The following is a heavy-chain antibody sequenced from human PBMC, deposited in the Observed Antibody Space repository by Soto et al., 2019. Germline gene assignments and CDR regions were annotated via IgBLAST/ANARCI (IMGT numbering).Heavy chain of an antibody. V-gene: IGHV4-39*01. J-gene: IGHJ4*02. D-gene: IGHD3-9*01. Sequence: QLQLQESGPGLVKPSETLSLTCSVSDDSINSDKYYWGWIRQPPGKGLEWIGSIYYRGNAYYNPSLQTRVTIPQAQSKSQFSLKLNSVTAADSAVYFCARLEGLATISYYFDFWGPGALVTVSS. CDR3: ARLEGLATISYYFDF. CDR2: IYYRGNA. CDR1: DDSINSDKYY.